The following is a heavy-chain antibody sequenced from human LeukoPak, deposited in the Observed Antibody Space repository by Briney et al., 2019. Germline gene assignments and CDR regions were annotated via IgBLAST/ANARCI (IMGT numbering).Heavy chain of an antibody. CDR3: ARVRNYDYVWGSLPWGYNWFDP. D-gene: IGHD3-16*01. CDR1: GGSFSGYY. V-gene: IGHV4-59*01. J-gene: IGHJ5*02. Sequence: SETLSLTCAVYGGSFSGYYWSWIRQPPGKGLEWIGYIYYSGSTNYNPSLKSRVTISVDTSKNQFSLKLSSVTAADTAVYYCARVRNYDYVWGSLPWGYNWFDPWGQGTLVTVSS. CDR2: IYYSGST.